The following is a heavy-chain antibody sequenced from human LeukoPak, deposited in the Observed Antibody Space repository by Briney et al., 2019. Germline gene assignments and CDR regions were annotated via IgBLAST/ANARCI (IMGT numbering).Heavy chain of an antibody. Sequence: GGSLRLSCAASGFIFSNYGMSWVRQAPGKGLEWVSAIRGNAGTTYYADSVQGRFTIFRDNSKNMLHLQMNRLRVEDTAVYYCAKGHADSSGYYYFDSWGRGTLVTVSS. CDR1: GFIFSNYG. CDR3: AKGHADSSGYYYFDS. V-gene: IGHV3-23*01. D-gene: IGHD3-22*01. J-gene: IGHJ4*02. CDR2: IRGNAGTT.